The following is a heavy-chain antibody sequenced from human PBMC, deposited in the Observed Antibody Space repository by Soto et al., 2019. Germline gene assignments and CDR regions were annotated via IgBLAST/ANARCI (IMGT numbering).Heavy chain of an antibody. CDR1: GFTFNTYD. J-gene: IGHJ4*02. CDR3: ARMTAKGSYFDF. V-gene: IGHV3-23*01. Sequence: EVQLLESGGGLVQPGGSLRLSCAASGFTFNTYDMSCVRQAPGKGLEWVSTISGGSRSLYYADSVKGRFTISRDNSKNTLHLQMNSLRAEDTAIYYCARMTAKGSYFDFWGQGTLVTVSP. D-gene: IGHD2-21*02. CDR2: ISGGSRSL.